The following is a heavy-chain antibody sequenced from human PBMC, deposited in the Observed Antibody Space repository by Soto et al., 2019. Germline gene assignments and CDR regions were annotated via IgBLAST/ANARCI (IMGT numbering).Heavy chain of an antibody. CDR1: GGTFSSYA. CDR2: IIPIFGST. Sequence: GASVMVSCKASGGTFSSYAISWVRQAPGQGLEWMGGIIPIFGSTYYADSVKGRFTISRDNSKNTLYLQMNSLRAEDTAVYYCARDRGYSSSFGGFDYWGQGTLVTVSS. V-gene: IGHV1-69*05. J-gene: IGHJ4*02. D-gene: IGHD6-13*01. CDR3: ARDRGYSSSFGGFDY.